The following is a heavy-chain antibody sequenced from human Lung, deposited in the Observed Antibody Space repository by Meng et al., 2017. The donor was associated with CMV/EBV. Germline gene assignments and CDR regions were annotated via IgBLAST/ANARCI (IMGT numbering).Heavy chain of an antibody. CDR2: TYYKSKWYN. J-gene: IGHJ5*02. Sequence: LSLTCAISGDNVSSNSAAWNWIRQSPSRGLEWLGRTYYKSKWYNDFAPSVKSRITFNPDTSKNQLSLHLTSVTPEDTAVYYCATDLNYYDSSDNYYVGWLDPWGQGXLVTVSS. CDR1: GDNVSSNSAA. CDR3: ATDLNYYDSSDNYYVGWLDP. V-gene: IGHV6-1*01. D-gene: IGHD3-22*01.